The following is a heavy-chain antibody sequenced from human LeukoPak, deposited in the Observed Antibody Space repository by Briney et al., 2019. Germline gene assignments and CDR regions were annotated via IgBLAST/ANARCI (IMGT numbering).Heavy chain of an antibody. D-gene: IGHD3-22*01. CDR3: ARDLLRGYYDSSGYP. Sequence: SVKVSCKASGGTFSSYAIGWVRQAPGQGLEWMGGIIPIFGTANYAQKFQGRVTITADESTSTAYMELSSLRSEDTAVYYCARDLLRGYYDSSGYPWGQGTLVTVSS. V-gene: IGHV1-69*13. CDR2: IIPIFGTA. J-gene: IGHJ5*02. CDR1: GGTFSSYA.